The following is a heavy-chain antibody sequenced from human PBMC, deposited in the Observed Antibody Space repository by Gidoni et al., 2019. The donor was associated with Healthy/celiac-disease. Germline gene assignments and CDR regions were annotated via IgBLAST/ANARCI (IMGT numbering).Heavy chain of an antibody. D-gene: IGHD2-15*01. CDR1: GCAVSSYS. Sequence: EVQLVESGGGLVKPGGPLRLSCAASGCAVSSYSMNWVRQAPGTGLDWLSSISSSSSYIYYADSVKGRFTISSDNAKNSLYLQMNSLRAEDTAVYYCARAGVVASYYFDYWGQGTLVTVSS. J-gene: IGHJ4*02. V-gene: IGHV3-21*01. CDR2: ISSSSSYI. CDR3: ARAGVVASYYFDY.